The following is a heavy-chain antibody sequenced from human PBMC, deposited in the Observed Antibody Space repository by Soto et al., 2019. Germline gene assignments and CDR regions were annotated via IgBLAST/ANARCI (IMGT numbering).Heavy chain of an antibody. CDR1: GGTFISYS. V-gene: IGHV1-69*01. CDR2: IIPIFGTP. CDR3: AGGVWRGYSEYYYGMDV. Sequence: QVQLVQSGAEMKKPGSSVTVSCKVFGGTFISYSFSWVRQAPGQGPEWMGGIIPIFGTPNYAQKFQSRVTITADGSTSTAYMELSSLRSGDTAVYYCAGGVWRGYSEYYYGMDVWGQGTTVTVSS. D-gene: IGHD3-3*01. J-gene: IGHJ6*02.